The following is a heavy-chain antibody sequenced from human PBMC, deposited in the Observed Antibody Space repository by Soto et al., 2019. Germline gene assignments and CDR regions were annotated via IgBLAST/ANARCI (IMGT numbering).Heavy chain of an antibody. J-gene: IGHJ6*02. Sequence: QVQLVESGGGVVQPGRSLRLSCAASGFTFSSYDMHWVRQAPGKGLEWVAVISYDGSNKYYADSVKGRFTISRDNSKNTLYLQMNSLRAEDTAVYYCAKNKLAYYYYGMDVWGQGTTVTVSS. CDR1: GFTFSSYD. CDR2: ISYDGSNK. CDR3: AKNKLAYYYYGMDV. V-gene: IGHV3-30*18.